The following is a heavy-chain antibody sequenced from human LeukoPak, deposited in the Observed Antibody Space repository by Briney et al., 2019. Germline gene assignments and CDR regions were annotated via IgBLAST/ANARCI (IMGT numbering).Heavy chain of an antibody. CDR1: GYTFTSYD. J-gene: IGHJ5*02. V-gene: IGHV1-8*01. CDR2: MNPNSGNT. Sequence: GASVKVSCKASGYTFTSYDINWVRQATGQGLEWMGWMNPNSGNTGYAQKFQGRVTMTRNTSISTAYMELSSLRSEDTAVYYCAGAPVLRFLEWFHRRLGFDPWGQGTLVTVSS. CDR3: AGAPVLRFLEWFHRRLGFDP. D-gene: IGHD3-3*01.